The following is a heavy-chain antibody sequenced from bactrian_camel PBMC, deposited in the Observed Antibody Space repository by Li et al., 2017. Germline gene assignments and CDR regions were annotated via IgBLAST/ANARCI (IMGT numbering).Heavy chain of an antibody. CDR2: IYSRGKST. V-gene: IGHV3-3*01. CDR1: GDPYYRQC. D-gene: IGHD5*01. J-gene: IGHJ4*01. Sequence: QVQLVESGGDSVQAGGSLRLSCSASGDPYYRQCMAWFRQVPGKEREGIASIYSRGKSTYYVDNVKGRFTISQDNAANTVTLQMNSLKPEDTAMYSCAVDGWGASCGLGPGWYRVGQGTQVTVS.